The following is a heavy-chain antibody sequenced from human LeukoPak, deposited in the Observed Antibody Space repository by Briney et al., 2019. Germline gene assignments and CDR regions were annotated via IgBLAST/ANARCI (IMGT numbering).Heavy chain of an antibody. V-gene: IGHV3-48*03. CDR2: ISTGGSTV. CDR1: EFAFSTYE. CDR3: ARSPANWNYASDC. J-gene: IGHJ4*02. Sequence: GGSLRLSCVASEFAFSTYEMNWVRQAPGKGLEWVSYISTGGSTVYYADSVKGRFTISRDDAKNSMYLQMDSLRAEGTAVYYCARSPANWNYASDCWGQGTLVTVSS. D-gene: IGHD1-7*01.